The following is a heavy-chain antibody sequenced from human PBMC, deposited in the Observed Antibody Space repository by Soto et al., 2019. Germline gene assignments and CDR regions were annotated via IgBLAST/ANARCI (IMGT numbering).Heavy chain of an antibody. CDR1: GDSIIRSDFY. V-gene: IGHV4-39*01. CDR2: IFYLGSS. J-gene: IGHJ5*02. Sequence: TSETLSLTCTVSGDSIIRSDFYWGWGRQPPGKGLEWIGSIFYLGSSYYDSSLKRRVTMSVDTSKNRFSLRLSSVTAAATALYFWARHSLALRRNNWFDPWGQGIMVTVSS. CDR3: ARHSLALRRNNWFDP. D-gene: IGHD3-3*02.